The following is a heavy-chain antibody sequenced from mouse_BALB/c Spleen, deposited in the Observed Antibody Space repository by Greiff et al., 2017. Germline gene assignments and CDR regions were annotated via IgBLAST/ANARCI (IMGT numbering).Heavy chain of an antibody. J-gene: IGHJ4*01. CDR1: GFSLTSYG. V-gene: IGHV2-4-1*01. CDR2: IWSGGST. CDR3: ARKGRYDGYYAMDY. D-gene: IGHD2-14*01. Sequence: VQLQQSGPGLVQPSQSLSITCTVSGFSLTSYGVHWVRQSPGKGLEWLGVIWSGGSTDYNAAFISRLSISKDNSKSQVFFKMNSLQADDTAINYCARKGRYDGYYAMDYWGQGTSVTVSS.